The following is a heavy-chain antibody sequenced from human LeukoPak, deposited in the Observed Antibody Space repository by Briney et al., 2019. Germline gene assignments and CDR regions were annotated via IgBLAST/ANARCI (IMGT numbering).Heavy chain of an antibody. Sequence: ASVKVSCKVSGYTFTSYYMDWGRQAPGQGGEWMGIIHPSGRSTSYAQKFQGRVTMTRDTSTSTVYMELSSLRSEDTAVYYCARDYSYGYHFQHWGQGTLVTVSS. CDR3: ARDYSYGYHFQH. V-gene: IGHV1-46*01. CDR1: GYTFTSYY. J-gene: IGHJ1*01. D-gene: IGHD5-18*01. CDR2: IHPSGRST.